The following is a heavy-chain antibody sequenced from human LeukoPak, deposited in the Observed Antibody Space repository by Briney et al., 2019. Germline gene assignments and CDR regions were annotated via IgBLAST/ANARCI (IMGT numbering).Heavy chain of an antibody. J-gene: IGHJ6*02. V-gene: IGHV3-23*01. CDR2: ISGSGGST. Sequence: GGSLRLSCAASGFTFSSYVMSWVRQAPGQELEWVSAISGSGGSTDFADSVKGRFTISRDNSGNTLYLQMNSLRAEDTAVYFCAKKGSYYNAMDVWGRGTTVTVSS. CDR1: GFTFSSYV. CDR3: AKKGSYYNAMDV.